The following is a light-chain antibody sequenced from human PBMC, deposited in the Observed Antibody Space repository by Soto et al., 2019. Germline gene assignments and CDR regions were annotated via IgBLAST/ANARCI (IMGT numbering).Light chain of an antibody. Sequence: QSALTQPASVSGSPGQSITISCTGTSSDVGGYNYVSWYQQHPGRAPKLMIYDVTDRPSGVSNRFSGSKSGNTASLTISGLQAEDEADYYCSSYTADATHVFGGGTKVTVL. CDR1: SSDVGGYNY. CDR2: DVT. CDR3: SSYTADATHV. J-gene: IGLJ2*01. V-gene: IGLV2-14*03.